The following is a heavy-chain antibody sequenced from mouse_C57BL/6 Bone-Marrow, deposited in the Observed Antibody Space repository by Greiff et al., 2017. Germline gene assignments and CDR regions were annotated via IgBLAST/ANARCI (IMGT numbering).Heavy chain of an antibody. D-gene: IGHD2-13*01. V-gene: IGHV1-81*01. CDR2: IYPRSGNT. CDR1: GYTFTSYG. J-gene: IGHJ3*01. Sequence: QVQLQQSGAELARPGASVKLSCTASGYTFTSYGISWVKQRTGQGLEWIGEIYPRSGNTYYNEKFKGKATLTADNSSSTAYLELRSLTSEDSAVYFCARRCTVTFAGRGQWTLVTASA. CDR3: ARRCTVTFAG.